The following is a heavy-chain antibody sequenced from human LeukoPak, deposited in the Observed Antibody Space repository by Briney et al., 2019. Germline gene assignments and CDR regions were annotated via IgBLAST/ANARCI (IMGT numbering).Heavy chain of an antibody. CDR3: ARAPPYFWSGYYFDY. V-gene: IGHV1-18*01. Sequence: GASVKVSCKASGYTFTSYGISWVRQAPGLGLEWMGWISAYNGNANYAQKLQGRVTMTTDTSTSTAYMELRSLRSDDTAVYYCARAPPYFWSGYYFDYWGQGTLVTVSS. D-gene: IGHD3-3*01. CDR1: GYTFTSYG. CDR2: ISAYNGNA. J-gene: IGHJ4*02.